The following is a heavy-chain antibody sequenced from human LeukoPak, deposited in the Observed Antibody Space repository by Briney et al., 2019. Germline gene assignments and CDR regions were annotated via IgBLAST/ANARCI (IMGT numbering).Heavy chain of an antibody. Sequence: GGSLRLSCAASGFTFTTYWMSWVRQAPGQGLEWMGGIIPIFGTANYAQKFQGRVTITADESTSTAYMELSSLRSEDKAVYYCASRDESLWGQGTLVTVSS. J-gene: IGHJ4*02. D-gene: IGHD2-21*01. CDR1: GFTFTTYW. V-gene: IGHV1-69*01. CDR3: ASRDESL. CDR2: IIPIFGTA.